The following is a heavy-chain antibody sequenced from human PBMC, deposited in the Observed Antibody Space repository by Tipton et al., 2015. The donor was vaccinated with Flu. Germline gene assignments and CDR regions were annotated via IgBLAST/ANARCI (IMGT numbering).Heavy chain of an antibody. CDR1: GFTFSRYW. CDR2: IKQDGSEK. V-gene: IGHV3-7*01. CDR3: VRAVGGATSY. D-gene: IGHD6-19*01. Sequence: SLRLSCAASGFTFSRYWMSWVRQAPGKGLEWVANIKQDGSEKNYVDSVKGRFTISRDNAKNSLYLQMNSLRAEDTAVYYCVRAVGGATSYWGQGTLVTVSS. J-gene: IGHJ4*02.